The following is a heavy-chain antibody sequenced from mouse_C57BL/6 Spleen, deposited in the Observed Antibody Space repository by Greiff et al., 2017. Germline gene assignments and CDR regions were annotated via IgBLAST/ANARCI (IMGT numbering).Heavy chain of an antibody. J-gene: IGHJ4*01. CDR1: GFTFSSYT. CDR3: ARIYYGNYYYAMDY. V-gene: IGHV5-9*01. CDR2: ISGGGGNT. Sequence: EVNVVESGGGLVKPGGSLKLSCAASGFTFSSYTMSWVRQPPEKRLEWVATISGGGGNTSSPDSVKGRFTISRDNAKNTLYLQMSSLRSEDTALYYCARIYYGNYYYAMDYWGQGTSVTVSS. D-gene: IGHD2-1*01.